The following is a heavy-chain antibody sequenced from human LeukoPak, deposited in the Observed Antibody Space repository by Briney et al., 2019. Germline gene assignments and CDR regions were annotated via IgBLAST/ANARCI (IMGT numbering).Heavy chain of an antibody. CDR2: IKSKTDGGTT. CDR3: TTVVSLRYLDWSPNYFDY. J-gene: IGHJ4*02. D-gene: IGHD3-9*01. CDR1: GFTFSNAW. Sequence: PGGSLRLSCAASGFTFSNAWMSWVRQAPGKGLEWVGRIKSKTDGGTTDYAAPVKGRFTISRDDSKNTLYLQMNSLKTEDTAVYYCTTVVSLRYLDWSPNYFDYWGQGTLVTVSS. V-gene: IGHV3-15*01.